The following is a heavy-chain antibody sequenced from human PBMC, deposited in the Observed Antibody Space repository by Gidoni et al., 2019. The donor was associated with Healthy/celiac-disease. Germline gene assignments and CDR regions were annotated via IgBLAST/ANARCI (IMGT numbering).Heavy chain of an antibody. J-gene: IGHJ6*03. CDR2: IDPSDSYT. CDR1: GYSFTSYW. V-gene: IGHV5-10-1*01. Sequence: EVQLVQSGAEVKRPGESLRISGKGSGYSFTSYWISWVRKLPGKGREWMGRIDPSDSYTNYSPSFQGHVTISADKSISTAYLQWSSLKASDTAMYYCARLRDILTGSRKTMDVWGKGTTVTVSS. CDR3: ARLRDILTGSRKTMDV. D-gene: IGHD3-9*01.